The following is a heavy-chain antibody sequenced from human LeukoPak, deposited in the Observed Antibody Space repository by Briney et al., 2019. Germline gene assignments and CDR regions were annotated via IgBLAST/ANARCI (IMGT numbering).Heavy chain of an antibody. Sequence: SETLSLTCTVSGASFNSGTYYWGWIRQPPGKELDWIVTIYYSGNTNYNPTLNGRVTISVDTSKNQFSLKLTSVSAADTAVYYCAMAPCGPDSSTWKSPFDYWGQGTLVIVSS. J-gene: IGHJ4*02. CDR3: AMAPCGPDSSTWKSPFDY. CDR1: GASFNSGTYY. CDR2: IYYSGNT. D-gene: IGHD3-22*01. V-gene: IGHV4-39*01.